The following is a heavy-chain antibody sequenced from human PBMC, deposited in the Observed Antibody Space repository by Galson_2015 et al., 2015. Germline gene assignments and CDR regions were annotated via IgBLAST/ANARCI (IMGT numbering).Heavy chain of an antibody. V-gene: IGHV3-7*01. CDR1: GFTFSSYW. J-gene: IGHJ6*04. CDR2: MKQDGSEK. D-gene: IGHD2-2*01. CDR3: ARGFCSSSSCQVDV. Sequence: SLRLSCAASGFTFSSYWMSWVRQAPGKGLEWVANMKQDGSEKYYVDSVKGRFTISRDNAKNSLYLQMNSLRAEDTAVYYCARGFCSSSSCQVDVWGKGTTVTVSS.